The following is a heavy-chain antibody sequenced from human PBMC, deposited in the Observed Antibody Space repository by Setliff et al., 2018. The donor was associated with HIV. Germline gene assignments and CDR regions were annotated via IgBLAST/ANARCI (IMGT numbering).Heavy chain of an antibody. V-gene: IGHV4-4*02. CDR2: IDHSGST. Sequence: SETLSLTCAVSGDSMSSSNWWSWVRQPPGKGLECIGEIDHSGSTNYNPSLKSRVTISVDTSKNQFSLKFTSVTAADTAVYYCARGTDYGGPGRFDFWGQGTLVTVSS. CDR1: GDSMSSSNW. D-gene: IGHD4-17*01. CDR3: ARGTDYGGPGRFDF. J-gene: IGHJ4*02.